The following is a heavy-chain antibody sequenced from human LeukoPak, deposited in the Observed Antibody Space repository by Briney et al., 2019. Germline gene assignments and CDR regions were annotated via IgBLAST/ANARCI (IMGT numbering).Heavy chain of an antibody. CDR3: ARERYGDYVSWFDP. Sequence: PSETLSLTCTVSGGSISSYYWSWIRQPPGKGLEWIGYIYYSGSTNYNPSLKSRVTISVDTSKNQSSLKLSSVTAADTAVYYCARERYGDYVSWFDPWGQGTLVTVSS. V-gene: IGHV4-59*01. D-gene: IGHD4-17*01. J-gene: IGHJ5*02. CDR2: IYYSGST. CDR1: GGSISSYY.